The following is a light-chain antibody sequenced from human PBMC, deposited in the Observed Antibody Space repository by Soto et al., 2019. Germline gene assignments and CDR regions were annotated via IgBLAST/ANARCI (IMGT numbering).Light chain of an antibody. J-gene: IGKJ3*01. Sequence: DIQMTQSPSFVSASVGDRVTITCRASQDISNWLAWYQQKPGKAPKLLIYATSNLQGGVPSRFSGSGSGTDFTLTIGSLQPEDSATYYCQQSSSFPLTFGPGTKVDIK. CDR1: QDISNW. V-gene: IGKV1-12*01. CDR3: QQSSSFPLT. CDR2: ATS.